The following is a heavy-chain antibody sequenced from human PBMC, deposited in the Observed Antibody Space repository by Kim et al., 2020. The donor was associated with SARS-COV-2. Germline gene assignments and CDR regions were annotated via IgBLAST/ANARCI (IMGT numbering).Heavy chain of an antibody. V-gene: IGHV3-30*03. Sequence: GGSLRLSCAASGFTFSSYGMHWVRQAPGKGLVWVAVISYDGSNKYYADSVKGRFIISRDNSKNTLYLQMNSLRAEDTAVYYCALFGVVIPYGMDVWGQGTTVTVSS. D-gene: IGHD3-3*01. CDR2: ISYDGSNK. CDR3: ALFGVVIPYGMDV. J-gene: IGHJ6*02. CDR1: GFTFSSYG.